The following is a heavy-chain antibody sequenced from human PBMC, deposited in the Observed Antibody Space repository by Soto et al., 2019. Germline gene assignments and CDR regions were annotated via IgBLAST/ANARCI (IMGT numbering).Heavy chain of an antibody. D-gene: IGHD5-18*01. J-gene: IGHJ4*02. CDR3: ANGYSYGYR. Sequence: GGSLRLSCAVSGFTFSSYWMSWVRQAPGKGLEWVANIKQDGSEKYYVDSVKGRFTISRDNAKNSLYLQMNSLRAEDTAVYYCANGYSYGYRWGQGTLVTVSS. CDR1: GFTFSSYW. CDR2: IKQDGSEK. V-gene: IGHV3-7*01.